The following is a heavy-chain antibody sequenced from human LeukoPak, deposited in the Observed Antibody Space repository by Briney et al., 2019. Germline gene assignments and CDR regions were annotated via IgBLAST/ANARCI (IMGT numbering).Heavy chain of an antibody. D-gene: IGHD6-13*01. Sequence: GASVKVSCKASGCTFSSYAISWLRQAPAQGLEWMGGIIPIFGTANYAQKFQGRVTITPDESTSTAYMELSSLRSEDTAVYYCARGPDIAAAGTARYNWFDPWGQGGLVTVCS. V-gene: IGHV1-69*13. CDR2: IIPIFGTA. J-gene: IGHJ5*02. CDR3: ARGPDIAAAGTARYNWFDP. CDR1: GCTFSSYA.